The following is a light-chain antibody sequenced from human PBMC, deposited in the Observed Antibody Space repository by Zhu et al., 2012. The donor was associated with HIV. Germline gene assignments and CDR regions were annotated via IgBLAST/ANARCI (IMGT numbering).Light chain of an antibody. Sequence: EIVLTQSPGTLSLSPGERATLSCRASQSVSSSYLAWYQQRPGQAHRLLIYATSRRATGIPDRFSGSGSGTDFTLTISRLEPEDFAVYYCQQYDDSVLTFGGGTKVEIK. J-gene: IGKJ4*01. CDR1: QSVSSSY. CDR2: ATS. V-gene: IGKV3-20*01. CDR3: QQYDDSVLT.